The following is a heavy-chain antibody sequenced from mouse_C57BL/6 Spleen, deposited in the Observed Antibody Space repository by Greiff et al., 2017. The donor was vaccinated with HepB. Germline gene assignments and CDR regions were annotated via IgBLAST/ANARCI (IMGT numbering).Heavy chain of an antibody. J-gene: IGHJ2*01. CDR1: GFTFSDYY. CDR3: ARDGYYGSSYYFDY. CDR2: INYDGSST. V-gene: IGHV5-16*01. D-gene: IGHD1-1*01. Sequence: EVKLVESEGGLVQPGSSMKLSCTASGFTFSDYYMAWVRQVPEKGLEWVANINYDGSSTYYLDSLKSRFIISRDNAKNILYLQMSSLKSEDTATYYCARDGYYGSSYYFDYWGQGTTLTVSS.